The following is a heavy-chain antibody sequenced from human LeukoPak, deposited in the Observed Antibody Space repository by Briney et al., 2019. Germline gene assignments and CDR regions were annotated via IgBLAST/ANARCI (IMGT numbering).Heavy chain of an antibody. D-gene: IGHD3-3*01. CDR3: AKGGGDDFWSNPGGWFDP. V-gene: IGHV3-NL1*01. Sequence: PGGSLRLSCAASGFTFSSYAMHWVRQAPGKGLEWVSVIYSGGSTYYADSVKGRFTISRDNSKNTLYLQMNSLRAEDTAVYYCAKGGGDDFWSNPGGWFDPWGQGTLVTVSS. CDR2: IYSGGST. J-gene: IGHJ5*02. CDR1: GFTFSSYA.